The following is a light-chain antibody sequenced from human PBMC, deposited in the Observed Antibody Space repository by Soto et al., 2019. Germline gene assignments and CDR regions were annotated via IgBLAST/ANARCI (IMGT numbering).Light chain of an antibody. V-gene: IGKV3-15*01. CDR1: QSVSSN. Sequence: EIVLTQSPATLSVSPGERATLSCRASQSVSSNLAWYQQKPGQAPRLLICGASTRATGIPARFSGSGSGTEFTLTISSLQSGDFAVYYCQQYADWPRTFGQGTKVEIK. CDR2: GAS. CDR3: QQYADWPRT. J-gene: IGKJ1*01.